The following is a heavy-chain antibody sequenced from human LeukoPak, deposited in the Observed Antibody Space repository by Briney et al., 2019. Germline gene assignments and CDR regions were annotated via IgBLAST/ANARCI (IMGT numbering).Heavy chain of an antibody. CDR2: ISSSSSYI. J-gene: IGHJ6*03. Sequence: GGSLRLSCAASGFTFSSYSMNWVRQAPGKGLEWVSSISSSSSYIYYADSVKGRFTISRDNAKNSLYLQMNSLRAEDTAVYYCARDDTSIAARPPYYYYMDVWGKGTTVTVSS. V-gene: IGHV3-21*01. D-gene: IGHD6-6*01. CDR3: ARDDTSIAARPPYYYYMDV. CDR1: GFTFSSYS.